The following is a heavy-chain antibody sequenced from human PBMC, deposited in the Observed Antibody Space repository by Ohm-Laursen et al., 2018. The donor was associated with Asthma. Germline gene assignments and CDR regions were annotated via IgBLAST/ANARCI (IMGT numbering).Heavy chain of an antibody. J-gene: IGHJ3*02. CDR3: AKDRYNWNDEYAFDI. V-gene: IGHV3-30*18. D-gene: IGHD1-1*01. CDR1: GFTFSSYG. CDR2: ISYDGSNK. Sequence: SLRLSCAASGFTFSSYGMHWVRQAPGKRLEWVAVISYDGSNKYYADSVKGRFTISRDNSKNTLYLQMNSLRAEDTAVYYCAKDRYNWNDEYAFDIWGQGTMVTVSS.